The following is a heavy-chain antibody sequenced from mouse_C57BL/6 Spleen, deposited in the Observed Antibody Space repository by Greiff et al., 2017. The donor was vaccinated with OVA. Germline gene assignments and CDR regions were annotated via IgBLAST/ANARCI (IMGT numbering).Heavy chain of an antibody. Sequence: QVQLQQSGAELVKPGASVKMSCKASGYTFTSYWITWVKQRPGQGLEWIGDIYPGSGSTNYNEKFKSKATLTVDTSSSTAYMQLSSLTSEDSAVYYCARRDYGYLYYFDYWGQGTTLTVSS. CDR1: GYTFTSYW. V-gene: IGHV1-55*01. J-gene: IGHJ2*01. CDR2: IYPGSGST. D-gene: IGHD2-2*01. CDR3: ARRDYGYLYYFDY.